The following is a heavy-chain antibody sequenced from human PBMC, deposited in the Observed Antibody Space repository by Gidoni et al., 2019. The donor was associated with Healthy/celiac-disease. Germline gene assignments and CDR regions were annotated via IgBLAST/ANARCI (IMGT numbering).Heavy chain of an antibody. CDR1: GGSISSSSYY. Sequence: QLQLQESGPGLVKPSETLSLTCTVSGGSISSSSYYWGWIRPPPGKGLEWIGSIYYSGSTYYNPSLKSRVTISVDTSKNQFSLKLSSVTAADTAVYYCARLEVGATIYSRPDAFDIWGQGTMVTVSS. CDR3: ARLEVGATIYSRPDAFDI. V-gene: IGHV4-39*01. CDR2: IYYSGST. J-gene: IGHJ3*02. D-gene: IGHD1-26*01.